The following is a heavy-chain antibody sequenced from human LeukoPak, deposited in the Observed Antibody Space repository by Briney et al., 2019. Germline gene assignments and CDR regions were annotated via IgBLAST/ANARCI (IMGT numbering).Heavy chain of an antibody. J-gene: IGHJ4*02. V-gene: IGHV4-34*01. CDR1: GGSFSGNY. Sequence: SETLSLTCAVYGGSFSGNYWSWVRQPPGKGLEWIGEINHRGNTNYNPSLKSRVTIPVDTSKNQFSLKLRSVTAADTAVYYCARVPESVGINYFDSWGQGTQVTVSS. CDR2: INHRGNT. CDR3: ARVPESVGINYFDS. D-gene: IGHD1-1*01.